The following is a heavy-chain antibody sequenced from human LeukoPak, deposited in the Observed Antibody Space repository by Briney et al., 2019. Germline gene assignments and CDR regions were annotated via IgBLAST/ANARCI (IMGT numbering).Heavy chain of an antibody. Sequence: GXSXRLSCXASGFTFSNYWMHWVRHAPGKGLVWVSRINSDGSSTSYADSVKGRFTISRDNAKNTLYLQMNSLRAEDTAVYYCARVSSGSYFGYYYYYMDVWGKGTTVTVSS. CDR2: INSDGSST. CDR3: ARVSSGSYFGYYYYYMDV. D-gene: IGHD1-26*01. J-gene: IGHJ6*03. CDR1: GFTFSNYW. V-gene: IGHV3-74*01.